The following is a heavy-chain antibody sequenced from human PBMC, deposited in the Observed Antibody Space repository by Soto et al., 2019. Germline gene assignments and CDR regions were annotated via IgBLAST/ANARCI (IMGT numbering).Heavy chain of an antibody. CDR1: GGTFSSYA. CDR2: IIPIFGTA. D-gene: IGHD2-15*01. Sequence: QVQLVQSGAEVKKPGSSVKVSCKASGGTFSSYAISWVRQAPGQGLEWMGGIIPIFGTANYAQKFQGRVTITADKSTSTAYMELSSLRSEDTAVYYCARGEIVVVVAADVGGYYYGMDVWGQGTTVTVSS. CDR3: ARGEIVVVVAADVGGYYYGMDV. J-gene: IGHJ6*02. V-gene: IGHV1-69*06.